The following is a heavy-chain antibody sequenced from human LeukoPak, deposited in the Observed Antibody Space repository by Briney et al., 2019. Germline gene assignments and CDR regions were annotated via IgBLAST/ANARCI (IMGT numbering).Heavy chain of an antibody. Sequence: PSETLSLTCTVSGGSISSSSYYWGWIRQPPGKGLEWIGSMYYSGITYFNPSLKSRVTISVDTSKNQFSLKLTSVTAADTAVYYCARGTRAAAVNYWGQGTLVTVSS. CDR1: GGSISSSSYY. CDR3: ARGTRAAAVNY. D-gene: IGHD6-13*01. J-gene: IGHJ4*02. CDR2: MYYSGIT. V-gene: IGHV4-39*07.